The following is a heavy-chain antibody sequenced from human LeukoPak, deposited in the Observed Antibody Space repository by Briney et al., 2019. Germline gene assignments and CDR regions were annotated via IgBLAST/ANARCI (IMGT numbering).Heavy chain of an antibody. J-gene: IGHJ4*02. Sequence: PGGSLRLSCAASGFTVSGNYMSWVRPAPGKGLEWVSVIYSSDNTYYIDSVKGRFTISRDNSKNTLYLQMNSLRAEDTAVYYCAGRRVLDASFDYWGQGTLVTVSS. CDR1: GFTVSGNY. CDR2: IYSSDNT. CDR3: AGRRVLDASFDY. V-gene: IGHV3-66*02. D-gene: IGHD3-16*01.